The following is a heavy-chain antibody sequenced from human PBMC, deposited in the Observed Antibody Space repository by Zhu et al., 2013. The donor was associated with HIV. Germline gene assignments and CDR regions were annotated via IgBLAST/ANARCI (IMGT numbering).Heavy chain of an antibody. CDR3: ARDFDYKYSSSAFDY. CDR1: GYTFTGYY. V-gene: IGHV1-2*02. J-gene: IGHJ4*02. CDR2: INPNSGDT. D-gene: IGHD6-6*01. Sequence: QVQLVXSGAEVKKPGASVKVSCKASGYTFTGYYMHWVRQAPGQGLEWMGWINPNSGDTNYAQKFQGRVTMTRDTSISTAYMELTRLRSDDTAVYYCARDFDYKYSSSAFDYWGQGTLVTVSS.